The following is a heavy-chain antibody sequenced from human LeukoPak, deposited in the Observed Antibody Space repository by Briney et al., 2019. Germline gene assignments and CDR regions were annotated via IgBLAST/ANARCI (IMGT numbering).Heavy chain of an antibody. V-gene: IGHV1-2*02. CDR1: GYTFTGYY. CDR3: ARVGWNDENAFDI. Sequence: GASVKVSCKASGYTFTGYYMHWVRQAPGQGLEWMGWINPNSGGTNYAQKFQGRVTMTRDTSISTAYMELSRLRSDDTAVYYCARVGWNDENAFDIWGQGTMVTVSS. D-gene: IGHD1-1*01. J-gene: IGHJ3*02. CDR2: INPNSGGT.